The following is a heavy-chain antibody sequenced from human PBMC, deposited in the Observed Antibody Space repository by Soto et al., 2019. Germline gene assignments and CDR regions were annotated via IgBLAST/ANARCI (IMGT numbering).Heavy chain of an antibody. Sequence: ASVKVSCEASGYTFSNYGVSWVRQAPGQGLEWMGWISGYNGNTNYAQNFQGRVTMTADPSTRTAYMDLRSLRSDDTAVYFCARKSSSSSWFDRWVKGTLVTV. V-gene: IGHV1-18*01. CDR1: GYTFSNYG. CDR2: ISGYNGNT. J-gene: IGHJ5*02. CDR3: ARKSSSSSWFDR. D-gene: IGHD6-6*01.